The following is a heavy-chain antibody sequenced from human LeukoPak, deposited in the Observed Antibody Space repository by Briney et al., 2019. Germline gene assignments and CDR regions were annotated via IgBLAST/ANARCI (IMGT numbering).Heavy chain of an antibody. V-gene: IGHV4-59*01. Sequence: SETLSLTCTVSGGSMSDYYWSWIRQPPGKGLEWIGYIYYTGSTNYNPSLKSRVTISIDTSKNQFSLKPSSVTAADTALYYCARDYSMTHAFDIWGQGTLVTVSS. D-gene: IGHD1-26*01. J-gene: IGHJ3*02. CDR3: ARDYSMTHAFDI. CDR2: IYYTGST. CDR1: GGSMSDYY.